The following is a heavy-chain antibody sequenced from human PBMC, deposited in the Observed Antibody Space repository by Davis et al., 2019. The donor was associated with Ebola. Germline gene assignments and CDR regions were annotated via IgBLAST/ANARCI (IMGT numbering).Heavy chain of an antibody. J-gene: IGHJ6*04. D-gene: IGHD3/OR15-3a*01. Sequence: ASVKVSCKASGYTFSSYIMNWVRQAPGQGLEWMGRINPNSGGTNYAQKFQGRVTMTRDTSISTAYMELSSLRSEDTAVYYCAREVFGLYYYGMDVWGKGTTVTVSS. CDR1: GYTFSSYI. CDR2: INPNSGGT. CDR3: AREVFGLYYYGMDV. V-gene: IGHV1-2*06.